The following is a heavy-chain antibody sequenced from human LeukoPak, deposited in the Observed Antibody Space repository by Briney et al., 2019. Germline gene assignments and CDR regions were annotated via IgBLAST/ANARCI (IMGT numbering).Heavy chain of an antibody. CDR2: TVGGGDGT. CDR1: GFTFDDYG. CDR3: AKLTTS. V-gene: IGHV3-23*01. Sequence: GGSLRLSCAASGFTFDDYGMSWVRQAPGKGPEWVAVTVGGGDGTYYADSVKGRFTISRDNSNNTLYLQMNSLRAEDTAVYYCAKLTTSWGQGTLVTVSS. J-gene: IGHJ4*02. D-gene: IGHD4-11*01.